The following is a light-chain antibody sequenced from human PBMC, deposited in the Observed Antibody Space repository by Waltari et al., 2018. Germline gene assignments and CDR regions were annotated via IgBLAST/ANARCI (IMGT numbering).Light chain of an antibody. CDR1: QSVGRS. V-gene: IGKV3-20*01. Sequence: EIVLTQSLGPLSLSPGERATLSCRASQSVGRSLAWYQQKPGQAPRLLIYDTSSRATGIPDRFSGSGSGTDFSLTISRLEPEDFAVYYCQHYVSLPATFGQGTKVEIK. J-gene: IGKJ1*01. CDR3: QHYVSLPAT. CDR2: DTS.